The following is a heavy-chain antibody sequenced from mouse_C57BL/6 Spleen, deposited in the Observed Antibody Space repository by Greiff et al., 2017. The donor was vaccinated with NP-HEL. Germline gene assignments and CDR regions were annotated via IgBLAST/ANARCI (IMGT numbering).Heavy chain of an antibody. V-gene: IGHV1-50*01. D-gene: IGHD3-2*02. Sequence: VQLQQSGAELVKPGASVKLSCKASGYTFTSYWMQWVKQRPGQGLEWIGEIDPSDSYTNYNQKFKGKATLTVDTSSSTAYMQLSSLTSEDSAVYYCARQLRLRRGFAYWGQGTLVTISA. J-gene: IGHJ3*01. CDR2: IDPSDSYT. CDR1: GYTFTSYW. CDR3: ARQLRLRRGFAY.